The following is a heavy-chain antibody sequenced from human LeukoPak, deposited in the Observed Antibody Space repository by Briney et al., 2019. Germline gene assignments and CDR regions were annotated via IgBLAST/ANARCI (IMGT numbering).Heavy chain of an antibody. CDR1: GFTFSSYG. CDR2: ISYDGSNK. J-gene: IGHJ4*02. Sequence: GGSLRLSCAASGFTFSSYGMHWVRQAPGKGLGWVAVISYDGSNKYYADSVKGRFTISRDNSKNTLYLQMNSLRAEDTAVYYCAKDQYSGYDLKSYFDYWGQGTLVTVSS. V-gene: IGHV3-30*18. D-gene: IGHD5-12*01. CDR3: AKDQYSGYDLKSYFDY.